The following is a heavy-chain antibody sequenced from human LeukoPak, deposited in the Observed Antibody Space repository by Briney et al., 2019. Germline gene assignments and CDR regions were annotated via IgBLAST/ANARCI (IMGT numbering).Heavy chain of an antibody. CDR3: AKDRSTYYNDRTGYYPDAFDI. Sequence: GGSLRLSCAASGFTFRSYGLHWVRQAPGRGLEWVAVISYDGSNKYYADSVKGRFTISRDNSKNTLYLQMNSLRAEDTAVYYCAKDRSTYYNDRTGYYPDAFDICGQGTMVTVSS. J-gene: IGHJ3*02. D-gene: IGHD3-22*01. V-gene: IGHV3-30*18. CDR1: GFTFRSYG. CDR2: ISYDGSNK.